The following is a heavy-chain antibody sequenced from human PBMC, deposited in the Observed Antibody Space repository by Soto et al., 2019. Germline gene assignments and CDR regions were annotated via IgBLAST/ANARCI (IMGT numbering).Heavy chain of an antibody. CDR1: GGAFIGYY. CDR3: ASTSRYDSSGYFFDY. J-gene: IGHJ4*02. D-gene: IGHD3-22*01. CDR2: INHSGST. V-gene: IGHV4-34*01. Sequence: SETLSLTCSVYGGAFIGYYCSFIRQPPLKGLEWIGEINHSGSTKYNPSLKSRVTISVDTSKNQFSLKLNSVTAADAAVYYCASTSRYDSSGYFFDYWGQGTLVTVSS.